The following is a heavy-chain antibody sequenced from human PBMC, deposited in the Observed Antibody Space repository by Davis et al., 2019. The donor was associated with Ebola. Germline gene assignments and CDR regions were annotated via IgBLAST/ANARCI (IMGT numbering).Heavy chain of an antibody. CDR1: GFIFSSFW. V-gene: IGHV3-7*01. CDR3: AGRKTTMTSGLHS. D-gene: IGHD4-17*01. Sequence: GESLKISCATSGFIFSSFWMSWVRQAPGKGLEWVANIKQDGSEKYFVDSVEGRFTISRDNAKNSLYLQMNSLRDEDTAAYYCAGRKTTMTSGLHSWGQGTLVTVSS. J-gene: IGHJ4*02. CDR2: IKQDGSEK.